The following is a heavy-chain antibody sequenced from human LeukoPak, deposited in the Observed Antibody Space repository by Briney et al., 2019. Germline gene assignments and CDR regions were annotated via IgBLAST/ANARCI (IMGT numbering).Heavy chain of an antibody. CDR2: IYYSGST. J-gene: IGHJ4*02. CDR1: GGSISSYY. V-gene: IGHV4-59*01. CDR3: ARVGGVAARPFDY. D-gene: IGHD6-6*01. Sequence: PSETLSLTCTVSGGSISSYYWSWIRQPPGKGPEWIGYIYYSGSTNYNPSLKSRVTISVDTSKNQFSLKLSSVTAADTAVYYCARVGGVAARPFDYWGQGTLVTVSS.